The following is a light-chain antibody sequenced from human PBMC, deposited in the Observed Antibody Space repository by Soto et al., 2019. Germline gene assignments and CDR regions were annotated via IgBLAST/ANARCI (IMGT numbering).Light chain of an antibody. J-gene: IGKJ1*01. CDR1: QSVSYN. Sequence: MTQSPATLSVSPGETATLSCRASQSVSYNLAWYQQKPGKAPKLLISKASNLESGVPSRFSGSGSGTEFTLTVSSLQPDDFATYYCQQYYSYWTFGQGTKVEIK. CDR2: KAS. CDR3: QQYYSYWT. V-gene: IGKV1-5*03.